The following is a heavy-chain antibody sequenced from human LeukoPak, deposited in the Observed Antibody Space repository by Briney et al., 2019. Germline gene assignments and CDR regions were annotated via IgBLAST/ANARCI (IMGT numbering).Heavy chain of an antibody. CDR3: ARPHTGFDS. J-gene: IGHJ4*02. Sequence: GGPLRLSCAASGFTFSSYWMHWVRQAPGKGLVWVSRINGDGSTTIYADSVKGRFTISRDNAKNTLYLQINSLGVEDTAVYYCARPHTGFDSWGQGTLVTVSS. V-gene: IGHV3-74*01. CDR2: INGDGSTT. CDR1: GFTFSSYW.